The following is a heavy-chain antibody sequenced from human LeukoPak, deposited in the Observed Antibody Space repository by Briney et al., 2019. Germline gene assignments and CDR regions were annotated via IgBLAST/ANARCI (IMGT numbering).Heavy chain of an antibody. Sequence: SETLSLTCAVYGGSFSGYYWSWIRQPPGKGLEWIGEINHSGSTNYNPSLKSRVTISVDTSKNQFSLKLSSVTAADTAVYYCARGLGVATSYYYYGMDVWGQGTTVTVSS. V-gene: IGHV4-34*01. CDR2: INHSGST. CDR1: GGSFSGYY. CDR3: ARGLGVATSYYYYGMDV. D-gene: IGHD5-24*01. J-gene: IGHJ6*02.